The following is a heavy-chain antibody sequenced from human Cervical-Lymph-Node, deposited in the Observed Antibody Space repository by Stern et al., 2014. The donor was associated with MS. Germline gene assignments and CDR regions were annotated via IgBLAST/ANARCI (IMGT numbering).Heavy chain of an antibody. CDR2: ISAYNGNT. V-gene: IGHV1-18*01. D-gene: IGHD1-26*01. Sequence: VQLVQSGAEVKKPGASVKVSCKTSGYTLTSYGIRWVRQAPGQGLEGMGWISAYNGNTNYAQKLQGRVTMTTDTSTSTAYMELRSLRSDDTAVYYCARERPIYGGNYYTRTFDYWGQGTLVTVSS. J-gene: IGHJ4*02. CDR1: GYTLTSYG. CDR3: ARERPIYGGNYYTRTFDY.